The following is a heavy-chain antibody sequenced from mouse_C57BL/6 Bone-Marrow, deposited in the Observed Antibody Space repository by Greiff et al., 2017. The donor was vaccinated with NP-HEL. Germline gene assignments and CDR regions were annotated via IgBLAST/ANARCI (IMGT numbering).Heavy chain of an antibody. V-gene: IGHV6-6*01. CDR1: GFTFSDAW. D-gene: IGHD1-1*01. Sequence: DVKLVESGGGLVQPGGSMKLSCAASGFTFSDAWMDWVRQSPEKGLEWVAEIRNKANNHATYYAESVKGRFTISRDDSKSSVYLQMNSLRAEDTGIYYCTLITTVVARYAMDYWGQGTSVTVSS. J-gene: IGHJ4*01. CDR2: IRNKANNHAT. CDR3: TLITTVVARYAMDY.